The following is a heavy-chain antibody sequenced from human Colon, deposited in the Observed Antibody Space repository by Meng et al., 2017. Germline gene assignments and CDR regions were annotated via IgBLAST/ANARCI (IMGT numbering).Heavy chain of an antibody. CDR3: ARPNGNSDFDY. Sequence: QVQLVQAGSELKKPGAAGKRSCKASGYSFRPYAINWVRHIPGQGLQWMGWINMYTAEPSYVEGFTGRFVFSLDISVSTAYLEISNLKAEDTALYFCARPNGNSDFDYWGQGTLVTVSS. CDR1: GYSFRPYA. V-gene: IGHV7-4-1*02. CDR2: INMYTAEP. D-gene: IGHD4-23*01. J-gene: IGHJ4*02.